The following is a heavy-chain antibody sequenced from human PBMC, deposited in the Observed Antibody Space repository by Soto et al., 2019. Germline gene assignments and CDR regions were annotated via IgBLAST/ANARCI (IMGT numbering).Heavy chain of an antibody. D-gene: IGHD3-22*01. V-gene: IGHV3-48*01. CDR2: ISSSSSTI. CDR1: GLTFSSYS. CDR3: AKVYYYDAPHGYGMDV. J-gene: IGHJ6*02. Sequence: PGGSLRLSCAASGLTFSSYSMNWVRQAPGKGLEWVSYISSSSSTIYYADSVKGRFTISRDNSKNTLYLQMNSLRAEDTAVYYCAKVYYYDAPHGYGMDVWGQGTTVTVSS.